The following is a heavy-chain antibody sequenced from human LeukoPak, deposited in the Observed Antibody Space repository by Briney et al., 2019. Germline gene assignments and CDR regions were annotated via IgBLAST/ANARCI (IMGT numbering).Heavy chain of an antibody. J-gene: IGHJ4*02. V-gene: IGHV3-23*01. CDR3: AKLSGYPGAY. Sequence: GGSLRLPCAASGFTFSSYAMSWVRQAPGKGLEWVSDITGGGGSTYYADSVKGRFTISRDNSKNTLYLQMNSLRAEDTAVYFCAKLSGYPGAYWGQGTLVTVSS. CDR2: ITGGGGST. CDR1: GFTFSSYA. D-gene: IGHD3-22*01.